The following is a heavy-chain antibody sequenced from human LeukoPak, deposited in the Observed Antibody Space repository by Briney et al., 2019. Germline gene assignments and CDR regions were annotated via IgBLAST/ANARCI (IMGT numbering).Heavy chain of an antibody. CDR2: INHSGST. CDR3: ARGRRLGYCSSTSCHTTGTP. J-gene: IGHJ5*02. D-gene: IGHD2-2*02. CDR1: GGSFSGYY. Sequence: SETLSLTCAVYGGSFSGYYWSWIRQPPGKGLEWIGEINHSGSTNYNPSLKSRVTISVDTSKNQFSLKLSSVTAADTAVYYCARGRRLGYCSSTSCHTTGTPWGQGTLVTVSS. V-gene: IGHV4-34*01.